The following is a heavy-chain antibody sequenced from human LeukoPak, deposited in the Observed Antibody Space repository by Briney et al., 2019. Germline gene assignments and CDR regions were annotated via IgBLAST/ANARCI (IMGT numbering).Heavy chain of an antibody. V-gene: IGHV3-9*01. CDR2: ISWNSGSV. CDR3: VRDHRRHFDWLSYFQH. CDR1: GFTFNDYA. D-gene: IGHD3-9*01. Sequence: GGSLRLSCAASGFTFNDYAMHWVRQAPGKGLEWVSGISWNSGSVGYADSVKGRFTISRDNAKNSTFLQMNSLRAEDTAVYYCVRDHRRHFDWLSYFQHWGQGTLVAVSA. J-gene: IGHJ1*01.